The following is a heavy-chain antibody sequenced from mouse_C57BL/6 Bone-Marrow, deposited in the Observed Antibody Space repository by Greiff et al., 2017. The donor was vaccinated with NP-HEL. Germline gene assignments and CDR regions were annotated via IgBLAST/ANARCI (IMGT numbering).Heavy chain of an antibody. Sequence: EVKLMESGGGLVQPGGSLKLSCAASGFTFSDYGMAWVRQAPRKGPEWVAFISNLAYSIYYADTVTGRFTISRANAKNTLYLEMSSLSSEETAMYYCERHGDYDHYYAMDYWGQGTSVTVSS. CDR3: ERHGDYDHYYAMDY. CDR2: ISNLAYSI. V-gene: IGHV5-15*01. CDR1: GFTFSDYG. D-gene: IGHD2-4*01. J-gene: IGHJ4*01.